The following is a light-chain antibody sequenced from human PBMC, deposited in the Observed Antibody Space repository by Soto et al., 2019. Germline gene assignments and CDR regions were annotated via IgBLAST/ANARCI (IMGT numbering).Light chain of an antibody. CDR2: AAS. J-gene: IGKJ1*01. V-gene: IGKV3-20*01. CDR3: QQYGSSSAWT. CDR1: QSVSSAY. Sequence: EIVLTQSPGTLSLSPGERATLSCRASQSVSSAYLAWYQHKPGQPPTLLIYAASSRVPGIPDRFSGSGSGTAFTLTISRLEPEDVAVYYCQQYGSSSAWTFGQGTKVEIK.